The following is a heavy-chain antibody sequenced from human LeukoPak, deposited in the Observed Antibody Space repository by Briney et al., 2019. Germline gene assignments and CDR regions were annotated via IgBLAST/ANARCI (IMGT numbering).Heavy chain of an antibody. J-gene: IGHJ4*02. Sequence: GGSLRLSCAASGFTFSSYGMHWVRQAPGKGLEWVAVISYDGSNKYYADSVKGRFTISRNNSKNTLYLQMNSLRAEDTAVYYWAKVRHGLVNKKGEFDYWAKETLVTV. V-gene: IGHV3-30*18. D-gene: IGHD6-19*01. CDR2: ISYDGSNK. CDR3: AKVRHGLVNKKGEFDY. CDR1: GFTFSSYG.